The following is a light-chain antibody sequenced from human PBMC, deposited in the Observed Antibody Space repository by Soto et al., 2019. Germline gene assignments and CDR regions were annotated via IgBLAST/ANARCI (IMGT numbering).Light chain of an antibody. CDR2: DVS. J-gene: IGLJ1*01. Sequence: ALTQPASVSGSHGQSITISCTGTSSDVGGYNYVSWYQQHPGKAPKLMIYDVSNRPSGVSNRFSGSKSGNTASLTISGLQAEDEADYYCSSYTSSSTLYVFGTGTKVTVL. CDR1: SSDVGGYNY. V-gene: IGLV2-14*01. CDR3: SSYTSSSTLYV.